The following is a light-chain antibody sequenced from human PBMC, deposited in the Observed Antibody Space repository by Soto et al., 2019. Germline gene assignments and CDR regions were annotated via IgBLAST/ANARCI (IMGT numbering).Light chain of an antibody. Sequence: EIVMTESPATLSVSPGETATLSCRASQSVSSSLAWYQQQPGQAPRLLIYDASNRATGIPARFSGSGSGTDFTLTISSLEPEDFAVYYCQQRSNLITFGQGTRLEIK. CDR2: DAS. J-gene: IGKJ5*01. CDR3: QQRSNLIT. CDR1: QSVSSS. V-gene: IGKV3-11*01.